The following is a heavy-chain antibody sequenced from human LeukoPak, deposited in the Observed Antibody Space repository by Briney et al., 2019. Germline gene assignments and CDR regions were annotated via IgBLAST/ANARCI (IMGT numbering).Heavy chain of an antibody. CDR2: FYRGDST. Sequence: GGSLRLSCAASGFTVSSSYMYWVRQAPGKGLEGVSFFYRGDSTYYAESVRGRFTISRDNSKNTLYLLMNSLIPEDTAVYYCAREVVSIPSYFESWGQGTLVTVSS. CDR3: AREVVSIPSYFES. J-gene: IGHJ4*02. CDR1: GFTVSSSY. V-gene: IGHV3-53*01. D-gene: IGHD2-15*01.